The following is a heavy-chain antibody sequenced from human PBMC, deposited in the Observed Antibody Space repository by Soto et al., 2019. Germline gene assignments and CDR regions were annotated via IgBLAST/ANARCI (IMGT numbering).Heavy chain of an antibody. CDR2: IYYSGST. D-gene: IGHD4-17*01. CDR3: ARDYGDSSFDY. J-gene: IGHJ4*02. CDR1: GGSISSYY. Sequence: SETLSLTCTVSGGSISSYYWSWIRQPPGKGLEWIGYIYYSGSTNYNPSLKSRVTISVDTSKNQFSLKLSSVTAADTAVYYCARDYGDSSFDYWGQGTLVTVSS. V-gene: IGHV4-59*12.